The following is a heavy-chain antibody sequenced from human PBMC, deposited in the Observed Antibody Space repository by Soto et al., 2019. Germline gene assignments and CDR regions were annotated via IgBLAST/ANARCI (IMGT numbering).Heavy chain of an antibody. D-gene: IGHD3-10*01. CDR3: ARDSEGLRAGDIWFGEQYGMDV. CDR2: IYSGGST. V-gene: IGHV3-53*01. Sequence: EVQLVESGGGLIQPGGSLRLSCAASGFTVSSNYMSWVRQAPGKGLEWVSVIYSGGSTYYADSVKGRFTISRDNSKNTLYLQMNSLRAEDTAVYYCARDSEGLRAGDIWFGEQYGMDVWGQGTTVTVSS. J-gene: IGHJ6*02. CDR1: GFTVSSNY.